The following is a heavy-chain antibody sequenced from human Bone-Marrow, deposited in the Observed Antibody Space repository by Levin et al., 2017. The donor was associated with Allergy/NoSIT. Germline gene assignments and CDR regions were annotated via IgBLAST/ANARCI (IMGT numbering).Heavy chain of an antibody. Sequence: AASVKVSCKVSGFSLSESSMHWVRQAPGKGFEWLGRIDRENGETVYARKFQDRVSLTEDTSTDTAYMELSSLRSDDTALYFCARHLAVAYCGGGACYPLDYWGQGTLVTVSS. J-gene: IGHJ4*02. CDR2: IDRENGET. D-gene: IGHD2-15*01. CDR1: GFSLSESS. CDR3: ARHLAVAYCGGGACYPLDY. V-gene: IGHV1-24*01.